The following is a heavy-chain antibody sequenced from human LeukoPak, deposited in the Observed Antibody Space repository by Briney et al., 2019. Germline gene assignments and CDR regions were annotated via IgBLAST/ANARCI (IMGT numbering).Heavy chain of an antibody. CDR3: ARSSPDYDILTGYLLIGCFDP. D-gene: IGHD3-9*01. CDR1: GGFISRNSFY. CDR2: IYYSGTT. J-gene: IGHJ5*02. V-gene: IGHV4-39*01. Sequence: PSETLSLTCTVSGGFISRNSFYWGWIRQPPGKGLEWIGSIYYSGTTYYNPSLKSRVAISVDTSKNQFSLKLNSVTAADTAVYYCARSSPDYDILTGYLLIGCFDPWGQGTLVTVSS.